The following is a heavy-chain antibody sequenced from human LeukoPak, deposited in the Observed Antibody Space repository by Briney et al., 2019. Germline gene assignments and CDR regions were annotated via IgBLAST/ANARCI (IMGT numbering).Heavy chain of an antibody. D-gene: IGHD1-26*01. CDR2: INPNSGGT. Sequence: ASVKVSCKASGYTFTGYYMHWVRQAPGQGLEWMGWINPNSGGTNYAQKFQGWVTMTRDTSISTAYMELSRLRSDDTAVYYCARDPVGATNYYYYMDVWGKGTTVTVSS. CDR3: ARDPVGATNYYYYMDV. J-gene: IGHJ6*03. CDR1: GYTFTGYY. V-gene: IGHV1-2*04.